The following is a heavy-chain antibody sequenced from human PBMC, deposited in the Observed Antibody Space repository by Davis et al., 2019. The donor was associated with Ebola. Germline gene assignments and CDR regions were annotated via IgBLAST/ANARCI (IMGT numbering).Heavy chain of an antibody. J-gene: IGHJ4*02. Sequence: PSETLSLTCTVSGGSISSYYWSWIRQPAGKGLEWIGRIYTSGSTNYNPSLKSRVTISVDTSKNQFSLKLSSVTAADTAVYYCARHDSSGYYPPTAYFDYWGQGTLVTVSS. D-gene: IGHD3-22*01. CDR2: IYTSGST. V-gene: IGHV4-4*07. CDR1: GGSISSYY. CDR3: ARHDSSGYYPPTAYFDY.